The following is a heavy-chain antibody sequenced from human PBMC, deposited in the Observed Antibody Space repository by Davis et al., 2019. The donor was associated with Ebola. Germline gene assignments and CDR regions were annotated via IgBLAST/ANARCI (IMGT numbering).Heavy chain of an antibody. CDR3: ARGTKQWPTFFDY. Sequence: ASVKVSCKASGYTFTSYGISWVRQAPGQGLEWMGWISAYNGNTNYAQKFQGRVTITADKSTSTAYMELSSLRSEDTAVYYCARGTKQWPTFFDYWGQGTLVTVSS. D-gene: IGHD6-19*01. J-gene: IGHJ4*02. CDR2: ISAYNGNT. V-gene: IGHV1-18*01. CDR1: GYTFTSYG.